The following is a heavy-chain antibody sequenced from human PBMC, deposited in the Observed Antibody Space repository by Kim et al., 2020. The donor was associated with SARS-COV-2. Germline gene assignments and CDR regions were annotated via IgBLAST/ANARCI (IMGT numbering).Heavy chain of an antibody. J-gene: IGHJ4*02. V-gene: IGHV3-23*01. CDR1: GFTFSNFA. CDR2: IIGSGDRA. Sequence: GGSLRLSCAVSGFTFSNFAMAWVRQAPGKGLEWVSVIIGSGDRAYYVDSVKGRFTISRDNSKNTVSLQMNSLRAEDTALYYCLRGGQFPDFWGQGTLVIVSS. CDR3: LRGGQFPDF. D-gene: IGHD2-21*01.